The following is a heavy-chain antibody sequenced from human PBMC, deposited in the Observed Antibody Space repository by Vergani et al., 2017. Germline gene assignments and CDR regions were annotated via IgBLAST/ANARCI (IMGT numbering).Heavy chain of an antibody. CDR3: ASPLRFGSGPPRFFGLDV. J-gene: IGHJ6*02. D-gene: IGHD6-19*01. Sequence: QVQLVQSGAEVKKPGASVKVSCKASGYTFTSYDINWVRQATGQGLEWMGRIIPIFGTANYAQKFQGRVTITADESTSTAYMDLSSLRSEDTAVYYCASPLRFGSGPPRFFGLDVWGQGTMVNVAS. V-gene: IGHV1-69*18. CDR1: GYTFTSYD. CDR2: IIPIFGTA.